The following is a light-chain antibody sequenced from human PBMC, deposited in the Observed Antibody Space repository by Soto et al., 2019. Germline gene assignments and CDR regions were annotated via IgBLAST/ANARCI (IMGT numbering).Light chain of an antibody. CDR2: DAS. CDR3: QQYNNWPTVT. Sequence: EPLLTQSPSTLSVSPGERATLSCRGSQSVRIKLAWYQQKPGQAPRLLVYDASTRATDIPARFSGSGSGTEFTLTISSLQSEDSAVYYCQQYNNWPTVTFGQGTKLDIK. J-gene: IGKJ3*01. CDR1: QSVRIK. V-gene: IGKV3-15*01.